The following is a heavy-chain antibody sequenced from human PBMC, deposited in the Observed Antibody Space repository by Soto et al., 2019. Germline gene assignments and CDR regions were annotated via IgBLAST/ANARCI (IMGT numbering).Heavy chain of an antibody. D-gene: IGHD3-3*01. CDR2: IYHSGST. CDR3: ARVGFYYDFWSGLDYYYGMDV. CDR1: GYSISSGYY. J-gene: IGHJ6*02. Sequence: KPSETLSLTCAVSGYSISSGYYWGWIRQPPGKGLEWIGSIYHSGSTYYNPSLKSRVTISVDTSKNQFSLKLSSVTAADTAVYYCARVGFYYDFWSGLDYYYGMDVWGQGTTVTVSS. V-gene: IGHV4-38-2*01.